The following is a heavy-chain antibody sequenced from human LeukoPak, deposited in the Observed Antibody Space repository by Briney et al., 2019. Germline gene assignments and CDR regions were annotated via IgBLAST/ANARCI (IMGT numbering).Heavy chain of an antibody. Sequence: GASVKVSCKASGYTFTSYDINWVRQATGQGLEWMGWMNPNSGNTGYAQKFQGRVTMTRNNSISTAYMELSSLRSEDTAVYYCARGITGRTGGSQDYLDYWGKGTLVTVSS. CDR3: ARGITGRTGGSQDYLDY. CDR2: MNPNSGNT. D-gene: IGHD1-20*01. CDR1: GYTFTSYD. V-gene: IGHV1-8*01. J-gene: IGHJ4*02.